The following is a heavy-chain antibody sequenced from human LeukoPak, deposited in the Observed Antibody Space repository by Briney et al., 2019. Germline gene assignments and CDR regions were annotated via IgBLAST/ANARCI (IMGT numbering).Heavy chain of an antibody. D-gene: IGHD5-12*01. CDR1: GGSFSSGGYS. CDR3: ARANIVAAPFDF. CDR2: IYHSGST. V-gene: IGHV4-30-2*01. J-gene: IGHJ4*02. Sequence: SETLSPTCAVSGGSFSSGGYSWSWIRQPPGKGLEWIGYIYHSGSTYYNPSLKSRVNISLDRSKNQTSLQLRSVAAADTAVYYCARANIVAAPFDFWGRGTLVTVSS.